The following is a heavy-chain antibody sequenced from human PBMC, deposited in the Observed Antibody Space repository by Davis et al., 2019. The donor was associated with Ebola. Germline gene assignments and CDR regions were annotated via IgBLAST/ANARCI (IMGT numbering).Heavy chain of an antibody. V-gene: IGHV3-30*03. Sequence: GESLKISCAASGFTFSDYYMSWIRQAPGKGLEWVAVISYDGSNKYYADSVKGRFTISRDNSKNTLYLQMNSLRAEDTAVYYCARDDLGKAALLYYYGMDVWGQGTTVTVSS. CDR2: ISYDGSNK. J-gene: IGHJ6*02. CDR1: GFTFSDYY. CDR3: ARDDLGKAALLYYYGMDV. D-gene: IGHD6-13*01.